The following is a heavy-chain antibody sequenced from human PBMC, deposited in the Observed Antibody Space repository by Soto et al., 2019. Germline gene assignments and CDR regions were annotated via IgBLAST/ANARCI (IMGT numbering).Heavy chain of an antibody. V-gene: IGHV3-9*01. J-gene: IGHJ4*02. D-gene: IGHD3-10*01. CDR3: ANLPLYGSGFDC. Sequence: EVQLVESGGGLVQPGGSVRLSCAASGFTFDDYAIHWVRQAPGKGLEWVSGISWNGAATGYMNSVKGRFSISRDNTKNTLYLQMNSLRSEDTAIYYCANLPLYGSGFDCWGQGTLVTVSS. CDR2: ISWNGAAT. CDR1: GFTFDDYA.